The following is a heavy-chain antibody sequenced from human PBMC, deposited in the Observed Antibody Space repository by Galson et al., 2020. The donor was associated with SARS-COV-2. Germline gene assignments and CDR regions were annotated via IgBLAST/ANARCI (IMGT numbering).Heavy chain of an antibody. V-gene: IGHV3-30*18. Sequence: GGSLRLSCAASGFTFSSYGMHWVRQAPGKGLEWVAVISYDGSNKYYADSVKGRFTISRDNSKNMLYLQMNSLRAEDTAVYYCAKDNQFGAHVANYGMDVWGQGTTVTVSS. CDR3: AKDNQFGAHVANYGMDV. D-gene: IGHD3-16*01. J-gene: IGHJ6*02. CDR1: GFTFSSYG. CDR2: ISYDGSNK.